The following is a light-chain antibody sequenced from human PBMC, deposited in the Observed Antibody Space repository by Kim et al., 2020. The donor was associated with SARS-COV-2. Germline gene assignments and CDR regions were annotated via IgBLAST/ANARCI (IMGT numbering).Light chain of an antibody. V-gene: IGLV2-14*03. CDR1: NSDVGGYNY. Sequence: GQSITISCTGTNSDVGGYNYVSWYQQHPGKAPRLIIFDVNNRPSGASARFSGSKSGNTASLTISGLQADDEGDYYCSSYRSYHTWVFGTGTKVTVL. CDR2: DVN. CDR3: SSYRSYHTWV. J-gene: IGLJ1*01.